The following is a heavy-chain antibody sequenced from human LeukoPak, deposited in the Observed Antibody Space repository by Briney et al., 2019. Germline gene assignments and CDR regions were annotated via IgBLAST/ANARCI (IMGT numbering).Heavy chain of an antibody. CDR3: ARVEGAKLGAFDI. CDR2: ISGSGDST. Sequence: GGSLRLSCSTSGFTFSRYAISWVRQTPGKGLEWVSTISGSGDSTYDADSVKGRFTISRDNSKNTLYLQMNSLRAEDTAVYYCARVEGAKLGAFDIWGQGTMVTVSS. CDR1: GFTFSRYA. J-gene: IGHJ3*02. V-gene: IGHV3-23*01. D-gene: IGHD1-26*01.